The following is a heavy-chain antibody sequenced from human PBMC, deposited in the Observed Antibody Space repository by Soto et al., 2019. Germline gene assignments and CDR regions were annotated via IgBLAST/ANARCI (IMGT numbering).Heavy chain of an antibody. CDR3: ARDHSIYGDYAVKGLRD. CDR2: IIPLFGTT. D-gene: IGHD4-17*01. J-gene: IGHJ4*02. V-gene: IGHV1-69*13. CDR1: EGTFSNYA. Sequence: SVKVSCKASEGTFSNYAITWVRQAPGQGLEWMGGIIPLFGTTNYAQKFQGRVTITADESTSTAYMELISLTSEDTAVYYCARDHSIYGDYAVKGLRDWGQGVLVTVSS.